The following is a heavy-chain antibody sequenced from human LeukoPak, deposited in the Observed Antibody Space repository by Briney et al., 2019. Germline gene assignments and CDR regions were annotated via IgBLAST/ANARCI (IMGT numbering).Heavy chain of an antibody. CDR2: IYYSGST. J-gene: IGHJ6*03. D-gene: IGHD6-13*01. V-gene: IGHV4-59*01. CDR1: GGSIIRDY. CDR3: ARAVRSSSWYAYYYYYMDV. Sequence: PSESLSLTCTVSGGSIIRDYWSWIRQPPGGGLGWMGYIYYSGSTNYNPSLKSRVTLSVDTSNNQFSLKLSSVTAADTAVYYCARAVRSSSWYAYYYYYMDVWGKGTTVTVSS.